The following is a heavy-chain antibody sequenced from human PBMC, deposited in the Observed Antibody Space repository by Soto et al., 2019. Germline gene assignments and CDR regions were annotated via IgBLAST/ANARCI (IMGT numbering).Heavy chain of an antibody. J-gene: IGHJ3*02. CDR2: IYYSGSGST. D-gene: IGHD3-16*01. CDR1: GASISSYY. V-gene: IGHV4-59*01. Sequence: SETLSLTCTVSGASISSYYWSWIRQPPGKGLEYIGYIYYSGSGSTNYNPSLKSRVTFSVDTSRNHFSLKLSSVTAADTAMYYCARVYRGGGDAFDIWGQGTMVTVS. CDR3: ARVYRGGGDAFDI.